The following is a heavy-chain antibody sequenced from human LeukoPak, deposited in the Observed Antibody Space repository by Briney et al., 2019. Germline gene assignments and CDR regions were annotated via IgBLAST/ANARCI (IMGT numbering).Heavy chain of an antibody. Sequence: SETLSLTCAVYGGSFSGYYWSWIRQPPGKGLEWIGEINHSGSTNYNPSLKSRVTISVDTSKNQFSLKLSSVTAADTAVYYCARGGWELPGYIDYWGQGTLVTVSS. CDR3: ARGGWELPGYIDY. J-gene: IGHJ4*02. V-gene: IGHV4-34*01. CDR1: GGSFSGYY. CDR2: INHSGST. D-gene: IGHD1-26*01.